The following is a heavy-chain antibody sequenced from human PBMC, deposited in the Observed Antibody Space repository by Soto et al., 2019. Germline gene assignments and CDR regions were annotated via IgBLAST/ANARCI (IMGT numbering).Heavy chain of an antibody. J-gene: IGHJ3*02. CDR2: IYYTGST. Sequence: SETLSVTCTVPVRSIISYYWSWIRQPPGKGLEWIGYIYYTGSTNYNPSLKSRVTISVDTSKNQFSLKLSSVTAADTAVYYCARDRGDFWSGPQGAFDIWGQGTMVTVSS. V-gene: IGHV4-59*01. CDR1: VRSIISYY. D-gene: IGHD3-3*01. CDR3: ARDRGDFWSGPQGAFDI.